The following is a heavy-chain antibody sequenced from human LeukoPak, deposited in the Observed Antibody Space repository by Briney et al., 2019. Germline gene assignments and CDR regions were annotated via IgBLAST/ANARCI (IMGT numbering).Heavy chain of an antibody. CDR3: AGIAYTPDASGWFDP. V-gene: IGHV3-66*01. J-gene: IGHJ5*02. D-gene: IGHD3-16*01. CDR1: GFTVSSNH. CDR2: IYSAGKI. Sequence: PGGSLRLSCAASGFTVSSNHMSWVRQAPGKGLEWASVIYSAGKIFYAESVKGRFTISRDNSENTLYLQMDSLRAEDTAVYYCAGIAYTPDASGWFDPWGQGTLVTVSS.